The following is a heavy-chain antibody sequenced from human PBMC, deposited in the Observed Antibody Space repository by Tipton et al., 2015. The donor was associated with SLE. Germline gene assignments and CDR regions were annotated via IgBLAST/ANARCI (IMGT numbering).Heavy chain of an antibody. CDR2: INHSGST. V-gene: IGHV4-34*01. J-gene: IGHJ4*02. CDR1: GGSFSGYY. CDR3: VRGRTTSSFDN. Sequence: TLSLTCAVYGGSFSGYYWSWIRQPPGKGLEWIGEINHSGSTNYNPSLKSRVTISVDTSKNHFSLNLTSVAAADTALYHCVRGRTTSSFDNWGRGTLVTVSS. D-gene: IGHD1-14*01.